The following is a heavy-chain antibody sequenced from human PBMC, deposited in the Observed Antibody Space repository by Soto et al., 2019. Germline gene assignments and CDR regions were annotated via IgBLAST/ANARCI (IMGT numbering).Heavy chain of an antibody. V-gene: IGHV3-11*04. CDR3: ARESGSGYCSGGSCTYYYYYGMDV. CDR1: GFTFSDYY. D-gene: IGHD2-15*01. J-gene: IGHJ6*02. Sequence: PGGSLRLSCAASGFTFSDYYMSWIRQAPGKGLEWVSYISSSGSTKYYADSVKGRFTISRDNAKNTLYLQMNSLRAEDTAVYYCARESGSGYCSGGSCTYYYYYGMDVWGQGTTVTVSS. CDR2: ISSSGSTK.